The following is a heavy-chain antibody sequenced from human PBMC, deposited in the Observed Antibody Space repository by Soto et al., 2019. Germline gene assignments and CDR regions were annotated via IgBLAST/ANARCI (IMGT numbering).Heavy chain of an antibody. V-gene: IGHV1-3*01. CDR3: ASPSYGSGNFD. J-gene: IGHJ4*02. CDR1: GYTFSTYA. D-gene: IGHD3-10*01. Sequence: QVQLVQSGAEVKKPGASVRVSCKASGYTFSTYALHWVRQAPGQRLEWMGWINAGNGNTKYSQTFQGRVTFTRDTSESTAYMELNRLRSEDTAVFYCASPSYGSGNFDCGQGTLVTVSS. CDR2: INAGNGNT.